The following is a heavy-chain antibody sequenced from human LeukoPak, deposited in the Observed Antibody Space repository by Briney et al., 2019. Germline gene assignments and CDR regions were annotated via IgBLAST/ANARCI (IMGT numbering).Heavy chain of an antibody. CDR2: ISGSGDNT. J-gene: IGHJ6*03. D-gene: IGHD6-13*01. CDR3: AKLAAAGHHYYYYMDV. Sequence: GGSLRLSCAASGFTFSSYAMSWVRQAPGKGLEWVSVISGSGDNTYYADSVKGRFTISRDTSKNTLYLQMNSLRAEDTAVYYCAKLAAAGHHYYYYMDVWGKGTTVTVSS. V-gene: IGHV3-23*01. CDR1: GFTFSSYA.